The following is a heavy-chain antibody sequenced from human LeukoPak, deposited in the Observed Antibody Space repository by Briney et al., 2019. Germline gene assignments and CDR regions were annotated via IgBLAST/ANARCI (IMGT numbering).Heavy chain of an antibody. J-gene: IGHJ4*02. CDR2: ISYDGSNK. D-gene: IGHD6-19*01. CDR3: AKEYSSGWYYFDY. V-gene: IGHV3-30*18. Sequence: PGGSLRLSCAASGFTFSCYGMHRVRQAPGKGLEWVAVISYDGSNKYYADSVKGRFTISRDNSKNTLYLQMNSLRAEDTAVYYCAKEYSSGWYYFDYWGQGTLVTVSS. CDR1: GFTFSCYG.